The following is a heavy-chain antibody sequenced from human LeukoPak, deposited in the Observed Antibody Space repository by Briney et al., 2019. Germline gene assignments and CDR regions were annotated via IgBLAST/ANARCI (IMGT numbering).Heavy chain of an antibody. J-gene: IGHJ4*02. CDR3: ARGASRYFEY. V-gene: IGHV4-34*01. D-gene: IGHD6-6*01. Sequence: SETLSLTCVVYGGSFSGYYWSWIRQSPGKGLEWIGDVNYSGSTRYNPSLESRVTISVDTSKSQFSLKLSSVTPEDTAVYYCARGASRYFEYWGQGTLVTVSS. CDR2: VNYSGST. CDR1: GGSFSGYY.